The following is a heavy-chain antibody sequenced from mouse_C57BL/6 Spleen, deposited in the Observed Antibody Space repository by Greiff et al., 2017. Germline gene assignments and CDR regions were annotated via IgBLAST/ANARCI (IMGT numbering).Heavy chain of an antibody. Sequence: VQLKQPGPELVKPGASVKISCKASGYTFTDYYMNWVKQSHGQSLEWIGDINPNNGGTSYNQKFKGKATLTVDKSSSTAYMELRSLTSEDSAVYYCARRITTVVEGGFAYWGQGTLVTVSA. V-gene: IGHV1-26*01. CDR3: ARRITTVVEGGFAY. D-gene: IGHD1-1*01. J-gene: IGHJ3*01. CDR2: INPNNGGT. CDR1: GYTFTDYY.